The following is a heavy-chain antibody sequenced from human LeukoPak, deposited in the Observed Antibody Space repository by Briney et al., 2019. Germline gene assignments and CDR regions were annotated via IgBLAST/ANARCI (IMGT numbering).Heavy chain of an antibody. CDR3: ARWDPRAAGTSYYYYGMDV. D-gene: IGHD6-13*01. J-gene: IGHJ6*02. V-gene: IGHV3-30*03. Sequence: GGSLRLSCAASGFTFSSYSVHWVRQAPGKGLEWVAVISYDGSKKYYADSVKGRFTISRDNSRNTLYLQMNSLRAEDTAVYYCARWDPRAAGTSYYYYGMDVWGQGTTVTVSS. CDR2: ISYDGSKK. CDR1: GFTFSSYS.